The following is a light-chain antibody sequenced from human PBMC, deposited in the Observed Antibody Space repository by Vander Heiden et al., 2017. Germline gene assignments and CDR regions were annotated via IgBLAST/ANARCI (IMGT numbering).Light chain of an antibody. J-gene: IGLJ2*01. CDR1: SSDVGGYNY. Sequence: PPPRALARSRGESVTISCTGTSSDVGGYNYVSWYQQHPGKAPKFMIYDFSKRPSEVPDRFAGSKSGNSAALAISGLRAEDDAEYYCCSYAGSYHVVFGGGTKLTVL. V-gene: IGLV2-11*01. CDR3: CSYAGSYHVV. CDR2: DFS.